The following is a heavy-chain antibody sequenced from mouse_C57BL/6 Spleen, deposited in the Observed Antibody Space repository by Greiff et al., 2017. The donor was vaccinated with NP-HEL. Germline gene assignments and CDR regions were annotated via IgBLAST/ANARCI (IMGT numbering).Heavy chain of an antibody. CDR2: IWRGGST. V-gene: IGHV2-2*01. CDR1: GFSLTSYG. Sequence: VQLQQSGPGLVQPSQSLSITCTVSGFSLTSYGVHWVRQSPGKGLEWLGVIWRGGSTDYNAAFISRLSISKDNSKSQVFFKMNRLQADDTAIYYCARKGRGFDYWGQGTTLTVSS. CDR3: ARKGRGFDY. J-gene: IGHJ2*01.